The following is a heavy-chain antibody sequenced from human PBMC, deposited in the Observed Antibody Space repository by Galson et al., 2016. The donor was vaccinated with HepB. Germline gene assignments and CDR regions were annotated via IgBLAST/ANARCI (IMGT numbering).Heavy chain of an antibody. CDR2: INHSGRT. V-gene: IGHV4-34*01. Sequence: SETLSLTCAVYGTSFSGHYWNWVRQPPGKGLEWVGEINHSGRTYYNVSLGSREIISIDASKNEFFLRLSSVSVEDTATYFCARDRVDSSGFHDYWGQGTLVTVSS. D-gene: IGHD6-19*01. J-gene: IGHJ4*02. CDR3: ARDRVDSSGFHDY. CDR1: GTSFSGHY.